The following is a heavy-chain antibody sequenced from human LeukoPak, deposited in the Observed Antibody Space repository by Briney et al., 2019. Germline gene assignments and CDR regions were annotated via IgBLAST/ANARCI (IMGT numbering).Heavy chain of an antibody. Sequence: GGSLRLSCAASGFTFSSYGMHWVRQAPGKGLEWVAFIRYDGSNKYYADSVKGRFTISRDNSKNTLYLQMNSLRAEDTAVYYCARDSNSGSYFGYAFDIWGQGTMVTVSS. D-gene: IGHD1-26*01. V-gene: IGHV3-30*02. J-gene: IGHJ3*02. CDR1: GFTFSSYG. CDR2: IRYDGSNK. CDR3: ARDSNSGSYFGYAFDI.